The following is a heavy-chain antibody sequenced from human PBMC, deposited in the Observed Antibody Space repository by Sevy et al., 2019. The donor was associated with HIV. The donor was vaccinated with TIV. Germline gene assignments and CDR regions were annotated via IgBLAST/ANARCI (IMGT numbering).Heavy chain of an antibody. CDR3: TTPLGYCTSGVCSSAGFDY. Sequence: GVSLRLSCAGSGFTFNNAWMSWVRQAPGKGLEWVGRIKSKTDGGTKDYAAPVKGRFTISRDDSKNTLYLQMNSLKTEDTAVYYCTTPLGYCTSGVCSSAGFDYWGQGTLVTVSS. J-gene: IGHJ4*02. V-gene: IGHV3-15*01. CDR2: IKSKTDGGTK. CDR1: GFTFNNAW. D-gene: IGHD2-8*01.